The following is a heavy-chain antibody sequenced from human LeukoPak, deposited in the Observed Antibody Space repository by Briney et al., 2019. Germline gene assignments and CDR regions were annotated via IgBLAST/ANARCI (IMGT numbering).Heavy chain of an antibody. V-gene: IGHV4-59*01. J-gene: IGHJ3*02. Sequence: SETLSLTCTVSGGSISSYYWSWIRQPPGKGLEWIGYIYYSGSTNYNPSLKSRVTISVDTSENQFSLKLSSVTAADTAVYYCARDRRYYDSSVSAFDIWGQGTMVTVSS. CDR3: ARDRRYYDSSVSAFDI. CDR1: GGSISSYY. CDR2: IYYSGST. D-gene: IGHD3-22*01.